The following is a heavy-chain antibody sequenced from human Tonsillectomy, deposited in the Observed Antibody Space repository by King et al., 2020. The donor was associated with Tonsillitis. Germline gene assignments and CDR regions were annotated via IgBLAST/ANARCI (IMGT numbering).Heavy chain of an antibody. CDR2: INHSGST. Sequence: VQLQQWGAGLLKPSETLSLTCAVYGGSFSGYYWSWIRQPPGKGLEWIGEINHSGSTNYNPSLKSRVTISVDTSKNQFSLKLSSVTAADTAVYYCARGIAARRTVHYYMDVWGKGTTVTVSS. J-gene: IGHJ6*03. CDR3: ARGIAARRTVHYYMDV. V-gene: IGHV4-34*01. D-gene: IGHD6-6*01. CDR1: GGSFSGYY.